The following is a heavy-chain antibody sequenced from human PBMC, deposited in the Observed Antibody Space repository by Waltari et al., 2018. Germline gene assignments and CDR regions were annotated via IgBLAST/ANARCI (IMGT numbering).Heavy chain of an antibody. Sequence: EVQVLESGGGLVQPGGSLRLTCAASGFIFNNYAIDWVRQAPGKGLEGGSGINGKSDKTSDADSVKGRFTHSRGTATNALTLKKNSLRAEDTAVYYCAKAQIYETSGYNEHWGQGTLVTGAS. J-gene: IGHJ4*02. D-gene: IGHD3-22*01. V-gene: IGHV3-23*01. CDR2: INGKSDKT. CDR3: AKAQIYETSGYNEH. CDR1: GFIFNNYA.